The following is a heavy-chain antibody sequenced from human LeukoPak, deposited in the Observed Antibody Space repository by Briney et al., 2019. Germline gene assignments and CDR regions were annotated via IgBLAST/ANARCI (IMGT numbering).Heavy chain of an antibody. V-gene: IGHV3-30*02. CDR1: GFTFSSCG. CDR2: IRYDGSNK. CDR3: AKDLWFGELYFDY. D-gene: IGHD3-10*01. Sequence: GGSLRLSCAASGFTFSSCGIHWVRQAPGKGLEWVPFIRYDGSNKYYADSVKGRFTISRDNSKNTLYLQMNSLRAEDTAVYYCAKDLWFGELYFDYWGQGTLVTVSS. J-gene: IGHJ4*02.